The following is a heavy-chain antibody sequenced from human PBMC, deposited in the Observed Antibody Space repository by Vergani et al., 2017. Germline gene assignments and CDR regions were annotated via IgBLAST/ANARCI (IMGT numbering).Heavy chain of an antibody. D-gene: IGHD1-14*01. J-gene: IGHJ6*03. CDR2: VYTTGST. CDR3: AGAGGRTSSYFYYYMDI. Sequence: QVQLQESGPGLVKPSETLSLTCTVSGGSISSYYWSWIRQPAGKGLEWIGRVYTTGSTNYNPSLKSRVTMSVDTSKNHFSLKLSSVTAADTAVYFCAGAGGRTSSYFYYYMDIWGKGTTVTVSS. V-gene: IGHV4-4*07. CDR1: GGSISSYY.